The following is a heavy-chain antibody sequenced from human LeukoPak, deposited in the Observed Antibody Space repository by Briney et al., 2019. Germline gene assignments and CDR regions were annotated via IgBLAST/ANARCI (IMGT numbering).Heavy chain of an antibody. D-gene: IGHD3-3*01. V-gene: IGHV1-46*01. Sequence: AASVKVSCKASGYTFTSYYMHWVRQAPGQGLEWMGIINPSGGSTSYAQKFQGRVTMTRDTSTSTVYMELSSLRSEDTAVYYCATGPRITILGVVIMRNWFDPWGQGTLVTVSS. CDR3: ATGPRITILGVVIMRNWFDP. CDR2: INPSGGST. CDR1: GYTFTSYY. J-gene: IGHJ5*02.